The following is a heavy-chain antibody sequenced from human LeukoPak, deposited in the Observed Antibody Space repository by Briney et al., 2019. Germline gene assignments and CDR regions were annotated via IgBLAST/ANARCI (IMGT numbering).Heavy chain of an antibody. CDR2: INAGNGNT. Sequence: GASVKVSCKASGYTFSSYAMHWVREAAGQRLEWMGWINAGNGNTKYSQKFQGRVTITRDTSASTAYMELSSLRSEDTAVYYCAKEVKATVISRSYYFDYWGQGTLVTVSS. CDR1: GYTFSSYA. CDR3: AKEVKATVISRSYYFDY. J-gene: IGHJ4*02. V-gene: IGHV1-3*01. D-gene: IGHD4-11*01.